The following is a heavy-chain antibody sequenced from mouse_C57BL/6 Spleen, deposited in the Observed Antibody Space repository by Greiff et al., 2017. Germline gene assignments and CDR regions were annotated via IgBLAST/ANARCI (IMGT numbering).Heavy chain of an antibody. CDR1: GYTFTSYW. Sequence: QVQLQQPGAELVMPGASVKLSCKASGYTFTSYWMHWVKQRPGQGLEWIGEIDPSDSYANYNQKFKGKSTLTVDKSSSTAYMQLSSLTSEDSAVYYCARFGTGYYFDYWGQGTTLTVSS. D-gene: IGHD4-1*01. V-gene: IGHV1-69*01. CDR3: ARFGTGYYFDY. CDR2: IDPSDSYA. J-gene: IGHJ2*01.